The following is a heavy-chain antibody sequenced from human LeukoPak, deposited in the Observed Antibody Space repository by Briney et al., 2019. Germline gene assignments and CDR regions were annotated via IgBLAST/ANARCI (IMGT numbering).Heavy chain of an antibody. CDR2: IHSTSGSI. Sequence: PGGSLRLSCAASGFTFSNYHMNWVRQAPGKGLEWLSYIHSTSGSIHYADSVKGRFTISRDNAKNSLYLQMNSLRAEDTAVYYCSRVVQDVTGADYWGQGALVIVSS. CDR1: GFTFSNYH. J-gene: IGHJ4*02. D-gene: IGHD2-21*02. V-gene: IGHV3-48*01. CDR3: SRVVQDVTGADY.